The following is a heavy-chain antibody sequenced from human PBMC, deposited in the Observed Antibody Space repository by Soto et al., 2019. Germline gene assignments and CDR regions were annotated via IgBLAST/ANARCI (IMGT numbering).Heavy chain of an antibody. J-gene: IGHJ4*02. CDR2: ISYDGSNK. CDR3: AAAGN. V-gene: IGHV3-30-3*01. Sequence: PGGSLRLSCAASGFTFSSYAMHWVRQAPGKGLEWVAVISYDGSNKYYADSVKGRFTISRDNAKSSLYLHMSSLRAEDTAVYYCAAAGNWGQGTQVTVSS. CDR1: GFTFSSYA. D-gene: IGHD6-13*01.